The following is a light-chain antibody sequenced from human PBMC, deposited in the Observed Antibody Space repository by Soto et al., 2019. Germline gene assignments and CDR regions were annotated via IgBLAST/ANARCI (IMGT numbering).Light chain of an antibody. Sequence: QSALTQPASVSGTPGQSITISCTGTTSDIGTYSYVSWYQQHAGKAPKLIIYEVSPRPSGVSNRFSRTKSGSTASLTISRPPAEGEADYYCCSSNGLSTLLFATGTKVPV. V-gene: IGLV2-14*01. J-gene: IGLJ1*01. CDR3: CSSNGLSTLL. CDR2: EVS. CDR1: TSDIGTYSY.